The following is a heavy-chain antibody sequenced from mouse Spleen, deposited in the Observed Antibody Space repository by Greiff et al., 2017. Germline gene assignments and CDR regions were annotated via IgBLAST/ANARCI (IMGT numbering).Heavy chain of an antibody. J-gene: IGHJ3*01. CDR3: ANLRGAY. V-gene: IGHV5-17*01. CDR1: GFTFSDYG. Sequence: EVQLQESGGGLVKPGGSLKLSCAASGFTFSDYGMHWVRQAPEQGLEWVAYISSGSSTIYYADTLKGRFTISRDNAKNTLFLQMTSLRSEDTAMYYCANLRGAYWGQGTLVTVSA. CDR2: ISSGSSTI. D-gene: IGHD1-1*01.